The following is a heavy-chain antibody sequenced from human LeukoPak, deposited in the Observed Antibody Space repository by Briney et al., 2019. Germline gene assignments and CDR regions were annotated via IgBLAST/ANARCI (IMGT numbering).Heavy chain of an antibody. Sequence: HPGGSLRLSCAASGFTFSSYAMTWVRQAPGKGLEWVAFIRYDGSNKYYADSVKGRFTISRDNSKNTLYVQMNSLRAEDTATYYCAKDKSTYIPATGDFDYWGQGTVVTVSS. V-gene: IGHV3-30*02. J-gene: IGHJ4*02. CDR2: IRYDGSNK. CDR1: GFTFSSYA. D-gene: IGHD6-13*01. CDR3: AKDKSTYIPATGDFDY.